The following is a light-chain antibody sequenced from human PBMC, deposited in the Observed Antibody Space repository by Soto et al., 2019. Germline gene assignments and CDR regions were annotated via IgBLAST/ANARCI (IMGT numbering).Light chain of an antibody. Sequence: IVLTQSPVTLALSPGERAVLSCRASQSVSTSLAWYQHKPGQAPRLFIYDASKRAPGIPARFSGSGSGTDFALTISSLEPEDFAVYYCQVRDVWTSFGQGTKVDIK. CDR2: DAS. J-gene: IGKJ1*01. V-gene: IGKV3-11*01. CDR3: QVRDVWTS. CDR1: QSVSTS.